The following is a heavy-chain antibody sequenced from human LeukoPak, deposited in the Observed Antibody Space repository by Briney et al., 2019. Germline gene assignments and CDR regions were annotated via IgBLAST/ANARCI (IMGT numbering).Heavy chain of an antibody. V-gene: IGHV3-23*01. CDR3: AKGVSFYDYVWGSYRGNYFDY. CDR2: ISGSGGST. J-gene: IGHJ4*02. CDR1: GFTFSSYA. Sequence: PGGSLRLSCAASGFTFSSYAMSWVRQAPGKGVEWVSAISGSGGSTYYADSVKGRFTISRDNSKNTLYLQMNSLRAEDTAVYYCAKGVSFYDYVWGSYRGNYFDYWGQGTLVTVSS. D-gene: IGHD3-16*02.